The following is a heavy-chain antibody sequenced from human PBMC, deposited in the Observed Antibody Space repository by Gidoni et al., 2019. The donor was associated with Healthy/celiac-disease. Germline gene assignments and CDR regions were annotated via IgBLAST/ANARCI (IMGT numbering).Heavy chain of an antibody. J-gene: IGHJ4*02. CDR3: AKDLGIVVVVAAPDY. CDR1: GFTFISDG. D-gene: IGHD2-15*01. CDR2: ISYDGSNK. Sequence: QVQLVESGGGVVQPGRSLSLSCSASGFTFISDGMHWVRQAPGKGLGWVEVISYDGSNKYYADSVKGRFTISRDNSKNTLYLQMNSLRAEDTAVYYCAKDLGIVVVVAAPDYWGQGTLVTVSS. V-gene: IGHV3-30*18.